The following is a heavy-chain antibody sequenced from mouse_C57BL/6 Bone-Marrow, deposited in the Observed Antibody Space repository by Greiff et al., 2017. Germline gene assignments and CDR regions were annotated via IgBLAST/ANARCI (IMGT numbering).Heavy chain of an antibody. V-gene: IGHV1-50*01. CDR3: ARGPYYYGSSYWLAG. D-gene: IGHD1-1*01. CDR2: IDPSDSIP. Sequence: QVQLKQPGAELVKPGASVKLSCKASGYTFTSYWMQWVKQRPGQGLEWIGEIDPSDSIPNYNQKFKGKATLTVDTSSSTAYMQLSSLTSEDSAVYYCARGPYYYGSSYWLAGGGQGTLVTVAA. CDR1: GYTFTSYW. J-gene: IGHJ3*01.